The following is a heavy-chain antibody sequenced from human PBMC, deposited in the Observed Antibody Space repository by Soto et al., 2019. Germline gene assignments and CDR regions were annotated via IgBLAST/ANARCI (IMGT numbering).Heavy chain of an antibody. CDR2: IIPIFGTA. D-gene: IGHD3-10*01. Sequence: QVQPVQSGAEVKKPGSSVKVSCKASGGTFSSYAISWVRQAPGQGLEWMGGIIPIFGTANYAQKFQGRVTITADESTSTAYMELSSLRSEDTAVYYCASSGTSYGSSSYYYYGMDVWGQRTTVTVSS. CDR3: ASSGTSYGSSSYYYYGMDV. J-gene: IGHJ6*02. CDR1: GGTFSSYA. V-gene: IGHV1-69*12.